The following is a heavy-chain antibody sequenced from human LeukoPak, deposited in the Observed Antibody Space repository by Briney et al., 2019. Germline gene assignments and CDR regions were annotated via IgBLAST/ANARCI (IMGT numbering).Heavy chain of an antibody. D-gene: IGHD6-19*01. Sequence: SETLSLTCTVSGGSISSDYWTWILQSPTKGLEWIGYIYYNGATSYNPSLKSRVTMSVDTSKKHFSLKMTSVTAADTAVYYCARYGGSGWVIDNWGQGTLVTVSS. J-gene: IGHJ4*02. CDR3: ARYGGSGWVIDN. V-gene: IGHV4-59*08. CDR2: IYYNGAT. CDR1: GGSISSDY.